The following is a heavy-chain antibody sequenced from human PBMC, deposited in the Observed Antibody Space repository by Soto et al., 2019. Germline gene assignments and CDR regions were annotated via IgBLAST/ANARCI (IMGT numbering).Heavy chain of an antibody. CDR3: AKTCSSTSCYPPYYFDY. Sequence: SVKVSCKASGGTFSSYAISWVRQAPGQGLEWMGGIIPIFGTANYAQKFQGRVTITADESTSTAYMELSSLRSEDTAVYYCAKTCSSTSCYPPYYFDYWGQGTLVTVSS. J-gene: IGHJ4*02. CDR1: GGTFSSYA. CDR2: IIPIFGTA. D-gene: IGHD2-2*01. V-gene: IGHV1-69*13.